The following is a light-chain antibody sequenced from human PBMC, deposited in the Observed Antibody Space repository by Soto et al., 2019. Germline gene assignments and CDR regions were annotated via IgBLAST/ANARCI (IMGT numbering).Light chain of an antibody. CDR2: WAS. CDR1: QSVLYNSNNKIY. V-gene: IGKV4-1*01. J-gene: IGKJ1*01. Sequence: DIVMTQSPDSLAVSLGERATINCKSSQSVLYNSNNKIYLAWYQHKPGQPPKLLIYWASTRESGVPDRFSGSGSGTDFTLTTSSLQAEDVAVYYCQQYYSTPWTFGQGTKV. CDR3: QQYYSTPWT.